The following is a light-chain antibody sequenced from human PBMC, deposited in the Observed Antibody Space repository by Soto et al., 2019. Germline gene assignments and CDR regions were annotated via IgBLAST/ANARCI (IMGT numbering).Light chain of an antibody. Sequence: QSVLTQPPSGSGTPGQIVTISCSGSSSNIGSNLVNWYQLLPGTTPRLLIYNNNQRPSAVPDRFSGSKSGTSASLAISGLQSQDEGDYFCALWDDSLNGLRVFGGGTKLTVL. CDR3: ALWDDSLNGLRV. V-gene: IGLV1-44*01. J-gene: IGLJ3*02. CDR2: NNN. CDR1: SSNIGSNL.